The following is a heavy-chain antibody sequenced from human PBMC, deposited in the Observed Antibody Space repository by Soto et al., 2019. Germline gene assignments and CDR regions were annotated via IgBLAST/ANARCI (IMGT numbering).Heavy chain of an antibody. CDR3: ARQWLIYGMDV. V-gene: IGHV1-69*02. CDR1: GGTFSSYT. J-gene: IGHJ6*02. D-gene: IGHD6-19*01. Sequence: QVQLVQSGAEVKKPGSSVKVSCKASGGTFSSYTISWVRQAPGQGLEWMGRIIPILGIANYAQKFQGRVTITADKSTSTAYMELNSLRSEDTAVYYCARQWLIYGMDVWGQGTTVTVSS. CDR2: IIPILGIA.